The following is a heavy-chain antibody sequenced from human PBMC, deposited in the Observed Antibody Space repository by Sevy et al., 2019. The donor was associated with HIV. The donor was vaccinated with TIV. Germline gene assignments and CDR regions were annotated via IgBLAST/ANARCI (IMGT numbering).Heavy chain of an antibody. D-gene: IGHD2-2*01. Sequence: SETLSLTCTVSGDSISNYYGSWIRQPPGKGLEWIGYIYNSGSTNYNPSLKSLFTISVDTSKNQFSLKLSSVTAADTAVYYCASVVVVPAAKYFYFYYMDVWGKGTTVTVSS. CDR2: IYNSGST. V-gene: IGHV4-59*01. CDR1: GDSISNYY. J-gene: IGHJ6*03. CDR3: ASVVVVPAAKYFYFYYMDV.